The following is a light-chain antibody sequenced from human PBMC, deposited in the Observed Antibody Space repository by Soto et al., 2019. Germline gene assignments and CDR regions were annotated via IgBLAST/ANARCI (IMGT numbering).Light chain of an antibody. Sequence: QSVLTQPPSVSEAPRQRVTISCSGSSSNIGNNAVNWYQQHPGKAPKLLIYYDDLLPSGVSDRFSGPKSGTSASLAISGLQSEDEADYYWAAWDDSLNGYVFGTGTKVTVL. CDR2: YDD. CDR3: AAWDDSLNGYV. CDR1: SSNIGNNA. V-gene: IGLV1-36*01. J-gene: IGLJ1*01.